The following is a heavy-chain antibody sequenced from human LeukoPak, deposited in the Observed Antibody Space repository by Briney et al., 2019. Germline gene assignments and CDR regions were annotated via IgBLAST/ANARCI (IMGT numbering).Heavy chain of an antibody. CDR3: ARLTTVTTHWFDP. CDR2: IYYSGST. Sequence: SQTLSLTCTVSGASISSGGYCWSWIRQHPGKGLEWIGYIYYSGSTYSNPSLKSRVTISVDTSKSQFSLKLSSVTAADTAVYYCARLTTVTTHWFDPWGQGTLVTVSS. J-gene: IGHJ5*02. D-gene: IGHD4-11*01. CDR1: GASISSGGYC. V-gene: IGHV4-31*03.